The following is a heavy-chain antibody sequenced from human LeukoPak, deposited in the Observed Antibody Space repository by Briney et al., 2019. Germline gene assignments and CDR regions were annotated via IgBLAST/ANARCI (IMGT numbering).Heavy chain of an antibody. Sequence: SETLSLTCTVSGGSISSYYWSWIRQPPGKGLEWIGYIYYSGSTNYNPSLKSRVTISVDTSKNQFSLKLSSVTAADTAVYYCARAPPSIDFWSGRYYYYYMDVWGKGTTVTVSS. CDR3: ARAPPSIDFWSGRYYYYYMDV. V-gene: IGHV4-59*01. J-gene: IGHJ6*03. CDR2: IYYSGST. D-gene: IGHD3-3*01. CDR1: GGSISSYY.